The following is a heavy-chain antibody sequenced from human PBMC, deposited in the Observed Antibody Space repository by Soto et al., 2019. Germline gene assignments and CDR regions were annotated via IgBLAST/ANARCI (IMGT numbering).Heavy chain of an antibody. Sequence: ASVKVSCKVSGYTLTELSMHWVRQAPGKGLEWMGGFDPEDGETIYAQKFQGRVTMTEDTSTDTAYMELSSLRSEDTAVYYCATFASDDFWGAKDYFDYWGQGTLVTVSS. J-gene: IGHJ4*02. CDR3: ATFASDDFWGAKDYFDY. V-gene: IGHV1-24*01. D-gene: IGHD3-3*01. CDR1: GYTLTELS. CDR2: FDPEDGET.